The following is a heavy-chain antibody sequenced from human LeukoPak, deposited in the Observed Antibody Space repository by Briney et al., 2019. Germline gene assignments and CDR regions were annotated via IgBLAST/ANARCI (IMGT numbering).Heavy chain of an antibody. Sequence: SETLSLTCAVSGGSISRYYWSWIRQPPGKGLEWLGYISYSGSTNYNPSLKSRVTISVDTSKNQFSLKLSSVTAADTAVYYCARVADTSSHFDYWGQGTLVTVSS. CDR1: GGSISRYY. J-gene: IGHJ4*02. CDR2: ISYSGST. CDR3: ARVADTSSHFDY. D-gene: IGHD2-2*01. V-gene: IGHV4-59*01.